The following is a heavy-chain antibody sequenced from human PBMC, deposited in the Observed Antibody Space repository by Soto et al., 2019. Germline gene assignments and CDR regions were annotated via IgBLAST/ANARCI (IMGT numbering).Heavy chain of an antibody. J-gene: IGHJ4*02. Sequence: QLQLQESGPGLVKPSETLSLTCTVSGGSISSSSYYWGWIRQPPGKGLEWIGSIYYSGSTYYNPSLKSRVPIAVDTSKNQFSLKLSSVTAADTAVYYCARRPDYGAYIDYWGQGTLVTVSS. D-gene: IGHD4-17*01. V-gene: IGHV4-39*01. CDR1: GGSISSSSYY. CDR3: ARRPDYGAYIDY. CDR2: IYYSGST.